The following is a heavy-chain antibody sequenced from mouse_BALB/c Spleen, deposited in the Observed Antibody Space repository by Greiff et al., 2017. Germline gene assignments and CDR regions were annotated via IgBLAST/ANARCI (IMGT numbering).Heavy chain of an antibody. J-gene: IGHJ3*01. CDR1: GFDFSRYC. Sequence: EVQLQESGGGLVQPGGSLKLSCAASGFDFSRYCLSWVRQPPGKGLEWIGEINPDSSTINYTPSLKDKFIISRDNAKNTLYLQMSKVRSEDTALYYCARRNYYGGGWFAYWGQGTLVTVSA. V-gene: IGHV4-1*02. CDR2: INPDSSTI. D-gene: IGHD1-2*01. CDR3: ARRNYYGGGWFAY.